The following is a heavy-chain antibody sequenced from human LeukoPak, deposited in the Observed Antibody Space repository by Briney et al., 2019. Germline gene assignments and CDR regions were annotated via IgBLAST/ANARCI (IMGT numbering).Heavy chain of an antibody. D-gene: IGHD4-17*01. V-gene: IGHV3-21*01. CDR1: GFTFSIYS. CDR2: ISGSSSYI. CDR3: ARSHGDSPYYVDY. Sequence: GGSQRLSWAASGFTFSIYSQNWVRQAPGKGLEWVSSISGSSSYIYYADSLKGRFTISRDNAKNSLYLHMYSLRAEDTAVYYSARSHGDSPYYVDYWGQGTLVTVSS. J-gene: IGHJ4*02.